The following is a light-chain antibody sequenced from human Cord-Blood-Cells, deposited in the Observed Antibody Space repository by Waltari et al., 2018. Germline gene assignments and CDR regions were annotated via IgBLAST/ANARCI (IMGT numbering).Light chain of an antibody. CDR3: QQYTSYELT. CDR2: KAS. V-gene: IGKV1-5*03. CDR1: QSISSW. J-gene: IGKJ4*01. Sequence: DIQMTQSPSTLSASVGDRVTITCRASQSISSWLAWYQQKPGKAPKLLIYKASSLESGVPSRFSGSGSGTEFTLTISSLQPDDFATYYCQQYTSYELTCGGGTKVEIK.